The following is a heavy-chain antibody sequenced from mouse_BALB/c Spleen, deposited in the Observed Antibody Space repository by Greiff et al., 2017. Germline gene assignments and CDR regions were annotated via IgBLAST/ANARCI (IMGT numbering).Heavy chain of an antibody. CDR1: GYSITSGYS. CDR2: ISYDGSN. V-gene: IGHV3-6*02. D-gene: IGHD2-14*01. Sequence: DVKLVESGPDLVKPSQSLSLTCTVTGYSITSGYSWHWIRQFPGNKLEWMGYISYDGSNNYNPSLKNRISITRDTSKNQFFLKLNSVTTEDTATYYCAREDYRYAWFAYWGQGTLVTVSA. CDR3: AREDYRYAWFAY. J-gene: IGHJ3*01.